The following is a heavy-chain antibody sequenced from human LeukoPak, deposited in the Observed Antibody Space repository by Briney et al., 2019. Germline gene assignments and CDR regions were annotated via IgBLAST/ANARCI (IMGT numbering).Heavy chain of an antibody. CDR3: ASQSSGWSVGYFDY. J-gene: IGHJ4*02. V-gene: IGHV4-59*01. CDR1: GGSISSYY. Sequence: SETLSLTCTVSGGSISSYYWSWIRQPPGKGLEWIGYIYYSGSTNYNPSLKSRVTISVDTSKNQFSLKLSSVTAADTAVYYCASQSSGWSVGYFDYWGQGTLVTVSS. CDR2: IYYSGST. D-gene: IGHD6-13*01.